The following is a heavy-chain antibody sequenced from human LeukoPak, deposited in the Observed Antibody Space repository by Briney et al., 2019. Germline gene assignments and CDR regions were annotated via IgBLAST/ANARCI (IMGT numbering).Heavy chain of an antibody. CDR1: GGSISSSNW. Sequence: SGTLSLTCAVSGGSISSSNWWSWVRQPPGKGLEWIGEIYHSGSTNYNPSLKSRVTISVDTSNNQFSLRLSSVTAADTAVYYCARNEYDWFDPWGQGTLVTVSS. J-gene: IGHJ5*02. V-gene: IGHV4-4*02. D-gene: IGHD6-6*01. CDR3: ARNEYDWFDP. CDR2: IYHSGST.